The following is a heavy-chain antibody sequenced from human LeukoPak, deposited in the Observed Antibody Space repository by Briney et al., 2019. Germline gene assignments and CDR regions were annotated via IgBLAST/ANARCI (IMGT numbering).Heavy chain of an antibody. D-gene: IGHD1-26*01. Sequence: PSETLSLTCAVYGGSFSGYYWSWIRQPPGKGLEWIGEINHSGSTNYNPSLKSRVTISVDTSKNQFSLKLSSVTAADTAVYYCASGSYYRFDYRGQGTLVTVSS. J-gene: IGHJ4*02. CDR2: INHSGST. CDR3: ASGSYYRFDY. CDR1: GGSFSGYY. V-gene: IGHV4-34*01.